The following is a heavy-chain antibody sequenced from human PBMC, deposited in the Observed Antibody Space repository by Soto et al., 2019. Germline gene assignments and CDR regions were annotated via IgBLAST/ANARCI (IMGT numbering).Heavy chain of an antibody. Sequence: GESLKISCKGSGYTFANYWINWVRQMPGKGLEWMGRIDSSDSYTNYSPSFQGHVTFSIDKSISTAYLQWSSLKASDTAMYYCARRWSSSSNYYFDYWGQGTLVTVSS. CDR2: IDSSDSYT. V-gene: IGHV5-10-1*01. J-gene: IGHJ4*02. CDR3: ARRWSSSSNYYFDY. D-gene: IGHD6-6*01. CDR1: GYTFANYW.